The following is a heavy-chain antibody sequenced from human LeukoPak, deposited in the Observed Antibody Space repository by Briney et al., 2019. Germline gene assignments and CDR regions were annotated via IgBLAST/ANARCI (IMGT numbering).Heavy chain of an antibody. CDR3: ARERSYCSGATCSLDL. J-gene: IGHJ5*02. Sequence: PGGSLRLSCAASGFSLSNYDMVWVRQAPGKGLEWIASTGLSTTYIGYADSVKGRFTISRDNAENSVYLQMNSLRAEDTAAYFCARERSYCSGATCSLDLWGQGTLVTVSS. CDR2: TGLSTTYI. D-gene: IGHD2-15*01. V-gene: IGHV3-21*01. CDR1: GFSLSNYD.